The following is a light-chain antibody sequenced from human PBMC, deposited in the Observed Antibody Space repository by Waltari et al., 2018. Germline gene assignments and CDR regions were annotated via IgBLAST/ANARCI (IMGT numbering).Light chain of an antibody. CDR2: VNSDGSP. CDR1: SGHTGNV. Sequence: QLVLTQSPSASASLGASVKLTCTLSSGHTGNVIAWRRKHPEKGPRYLMKVNSDGSPSKGDHTPDRFSGSSSGAERYLTISNLQPEDEADYYCETGGHGTWVFGGGTKVTVL. V-gene: IGLV4-69*01. J-gene: IGLJ3*02. CDR3: ETGGHGTWV.